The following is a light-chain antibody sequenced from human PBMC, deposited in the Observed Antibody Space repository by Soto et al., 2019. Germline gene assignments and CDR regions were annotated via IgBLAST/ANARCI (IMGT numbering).Light chain of an antibody. V-gene: IGLV1-44*01. CDR3: AAWDDSLHVV. CDR2: SNN. Sequence: QSVLTQPPSASGTPGQRVTISCSGSSSNIGSNTVNWYQQLPGTAPKLLIYSNNHRPSGVPDRFSGSKSGTSASLAISGLQSEDEADYYCAAWDDSLHVVFGGGTKVTVL. CDR1: SSNIGSNT. J-gene: IGLJ2*01.